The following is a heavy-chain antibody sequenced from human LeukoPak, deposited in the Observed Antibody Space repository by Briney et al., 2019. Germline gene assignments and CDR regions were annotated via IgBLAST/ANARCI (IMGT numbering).Heavy chain of an antibody. Sequence: SETLSLTCTVSGGSISSYYWSWIRQPPGKGLEWIGYIYYSGSTNYNPSLKSRVTISVDTSKNQFSLKLSSVTAADTAVYYCARVNPTVTYAFDIWGQGTMVTVSS. CDR3: ARVNPTVTYAFDI. CDR1: GGSISSYY. V-gene: IGHV4-59*01. CDR2: IYYSGST. D-gene: IGHD4-17*01. J-gene: IGHJ3*02.